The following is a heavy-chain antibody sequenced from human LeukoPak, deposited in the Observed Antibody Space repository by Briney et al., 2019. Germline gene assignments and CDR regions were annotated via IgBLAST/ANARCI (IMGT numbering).Heavy chain of an antibody. V-gene: IGHV4-59*12. CDR2: IYYSGST. J-gene: IGHJ4*02. D-gene: IGHD2-8*01. CDR1: AGSISCYY. CDR3: SRENGAFSTFGY. Sequence: PSQTLSLTCTVSAGSISCYYWSWIRQPPGKGLEWIGYIYYSGSTNYNPTLESRVTVSLDKSTNQLSLNLTSVTAADTAVYYCSRENGAFSTFGYWGQGTLVTVLS.